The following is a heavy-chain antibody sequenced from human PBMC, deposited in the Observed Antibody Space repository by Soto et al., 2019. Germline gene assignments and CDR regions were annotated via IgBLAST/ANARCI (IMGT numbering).Heavy chain of an antibody. CDR2: IYYSGST. D-gene: IGHD6-13*01. J-gene: IGHJ5*02. V-gene: IGHV4-31*03. CDR3: ARYSSSWYWFDP. Sequence: QVQLQESGPGLVKPSQTLSLTCTVSGGSISSGGYYWSWIRQHPGKGLEWIGYIYYSGSTYYNPSLKIRVTISVDTSKNQFSLKLSSVTAADTAVYYCARYSSSWYWFDPWGQGTLVTVSS. CDR1: GGSISSGGYY.